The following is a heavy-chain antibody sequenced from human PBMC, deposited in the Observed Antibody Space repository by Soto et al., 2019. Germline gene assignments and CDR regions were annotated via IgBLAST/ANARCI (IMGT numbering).Heavy chain of an antibody. V-gene: IGHV3-30*03. CDR1: GFTFSNYG. D-gene: IGHD3-10*01. Sequence: QVHLVESGGGEVQTGRSLRLSCAASGFTFSNYGMHWVRQAPGKGLEWVAVISDDGVSKYYADSVQGRFTISRDNSESAVFLQMNSLRPDDTAWYFCAMAYYFGSGTSYTLYYWGQGTQVTVSS. CDR2: ISDDGVSK. CDR3: AMAYYFGSGTSYTLYY. J-gene: IGHJ4*02.